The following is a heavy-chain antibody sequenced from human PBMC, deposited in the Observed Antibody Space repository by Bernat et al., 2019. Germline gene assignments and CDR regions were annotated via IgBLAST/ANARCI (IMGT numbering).Heavy chain of an antibody. CDR1: GGSISSSSYY. V-gene: IGHV4-39*01. J-gene: IGHJ4*02. CDR2: IYYSWST. Sequence: QLQLQESGPGLVKPSETLSLTCTVSGGSISSSSYYWGWIRQPPGKGLEWIGSIYYSWSTYYNPSLKSRVTISVDTSKNQFSLKLSSVTAADTAVYYCARHRAGVRYYFDYWGQGTLVTVSS. D-gene: IGHD2-21*01. CDR3: ARHRAGVRYYFDY.